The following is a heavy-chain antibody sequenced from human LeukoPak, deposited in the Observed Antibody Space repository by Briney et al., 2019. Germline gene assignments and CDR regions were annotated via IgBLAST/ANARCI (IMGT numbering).Heavy chain of an antibody. V-gene: IGHV3-66*01. Sequence: GGSLRLSCAASGFTVSSNYMTWVRQAPGKGLEWVSVIYSDSSAYYADSVKGRFTISTDNARNTLYLQMNILRAEDTAIYYCAIATTFWGQGTLVTVSS. D-gene: IGHD1-1*01. J-gene: IGHJ4*02. CDR2: IYSDSSA. CDR1: GFTVSSNY. CDR3: AIATTF.